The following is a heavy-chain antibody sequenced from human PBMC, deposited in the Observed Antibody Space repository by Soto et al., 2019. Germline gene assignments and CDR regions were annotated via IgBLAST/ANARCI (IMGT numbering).Heavy chain of an antibody. CDR3: ARLLYEGPYYYSYYGMDV. J-gene: IGHJ6*02. Sequence: GESLKISCKGSGYSFTSYWIGWVRQMPGKGLEWMGIIYPGDSDTRYSPSFQGQVTISADKSISTAYLQWSSLKASDTAIYYCARLLYEGPYYYSYYGMDVWGQGTTVTVSS. D-gene: IGHD2-8*01. CDR1: GYSFTSYW. V-gene: IGHV5-51*01. CDR2: IYPGDSDT.